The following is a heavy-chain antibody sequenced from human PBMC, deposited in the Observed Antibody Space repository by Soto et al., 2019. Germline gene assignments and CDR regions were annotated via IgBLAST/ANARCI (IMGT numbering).Heavy chain of an antibody. J-gene: IGHJ1*01. Sequence: GSLRLSCAASEFIFMSFSMMWVRQAPEAGLEWVSGINGSGGRTFYADSVKGRFTISRDNLKNTLFMQMNSLKAEDTAMSYCVKWGDDSKYFHHWGQGTLVTVSS. CDR2: INGSGGRT. V-gene: IGHV3-23*01. CDR3: VKWGDDSKYFHH. CDR1: EFIFMSFS. D-gene: IGHD2-21*02.